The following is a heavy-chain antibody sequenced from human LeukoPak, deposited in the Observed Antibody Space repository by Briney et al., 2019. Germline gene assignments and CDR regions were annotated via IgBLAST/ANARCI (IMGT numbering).Heavy chain of an antibody. J-gene: IGHJ4*02. CDR2: INHSGST. D-gene: IGHD6-19*01. CDR1: GGSFSGYY. CDR3: ARSPSLAVAGGYYFDY. V-gene: IGHV4-34*01. Sequence: SETLSLTCAVYGGSFSGYYWSWIRQPPGKGLEWIGEINHSGSTNYNPSLKSRVTISVDTSKNQFSLKLSSVTAADTAVYYCARSPSLAVAGGYYFDYWGQGTLVTVSS.